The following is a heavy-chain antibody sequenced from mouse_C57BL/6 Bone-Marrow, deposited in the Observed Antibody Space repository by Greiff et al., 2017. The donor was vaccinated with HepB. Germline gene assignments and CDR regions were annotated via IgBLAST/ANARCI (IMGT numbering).Heavy chain of an antibody. Sequence: EVQLQESGPGLVKPSQSLSLTCSVTGYSITSGYNWNWIRQFPGNKLEWMGYISYDGSNNYNPSLKNRISITRDTSKNQFFLKLNSVTTEDTATYYCAREGARSSLMDYWGQGTSVTVSS. CDR3: AREGARSSLMDY. J-gene: IGHJ4*01. CDR2: ISYDGSN. CDR1: GYSITSGYN. V-gene: IGHV3-6*01. D-gene: IGHD1-3*01.